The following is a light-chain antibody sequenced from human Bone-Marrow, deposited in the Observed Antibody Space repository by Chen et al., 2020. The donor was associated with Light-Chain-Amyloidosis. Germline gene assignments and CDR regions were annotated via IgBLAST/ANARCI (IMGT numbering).Light chain of an antibody. CDR1: NIGSTS. Sequence: SYVLTPPSSVSVAPGQTATMACGGNNIGSTSVHWYQQTPGQAPLLVVYDDSDRPSGIPERLSGSNSGNPATLTISRVEAGDDADYYCQVWDRSSDRPVFGGGTKLTVL. CDR3: QVWDRSSDRPV. CDR2: DDS. V-gene: IGLV3-21*02. J-gene: IGLJ3*02.